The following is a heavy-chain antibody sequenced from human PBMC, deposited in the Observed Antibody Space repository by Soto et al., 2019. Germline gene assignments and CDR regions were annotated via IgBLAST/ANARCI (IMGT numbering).Heavy chain of an antibody. J-gene: IGHJ6*02. D-gene: IGHD3-10*01. V-gene: IGHV4-39*01. CDR2: ICNSGNT. CDR3: ARHGVGITMVRGHYYYYGMDV. Sequence: SETLSLTCTVSGASISRYYLGWIRQPPGKGLEWIGSICNSGNTYYNSSLKSRVTISVDTSKNQSSLKLSSVTAADTAVYYCARHGVGITMVRGHYYYYGMDVWGQGTTVTVSS. CDR1: GASISRYY.